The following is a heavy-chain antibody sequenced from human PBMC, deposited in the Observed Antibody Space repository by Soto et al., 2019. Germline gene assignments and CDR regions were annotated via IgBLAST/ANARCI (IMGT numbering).Heavy chain of an antibody. J-gene: IGHJ6*02. CDR1: GFTVSSNY. CDR2: IYSGGST. Sequence: SGGSLRLSCAASGFTVSSNYMSWVRQAPGKGLEWVSVIYSGGSTYYADSVKGRFTISRDNSKNTLYLQMNSLRAEDTAVYYCARDGSIAARLVGMDVWGQGTTVTVSS. CDR3: ARDGSIAARLVGMDV. D-gene: IGHD6-6*01. V-gene: IGHV3-53*01.